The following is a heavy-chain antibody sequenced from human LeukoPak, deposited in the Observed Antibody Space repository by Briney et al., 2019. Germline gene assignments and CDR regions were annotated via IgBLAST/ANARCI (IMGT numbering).Heavy chain of an antibody. CDR2: IYYSGST. CDR1: GGSISSSSYY. J-gene: IGHJ5*02. D-gene: IGHD2-2*01. Sequence: KSSETLSLTCTVSGGSISSSSYYWGWIRQPPGKGLEWIGSIYYSGSTYYNPSLKSRVTISVDTSKNQFSLKLSSVTAADTAVYYCARTSSVVVPFRRTYGLDPWGQGTLVTVSS. V-gene: IGHV4-39*01. CDR3: ARTSSVVVPFRRTYGLDP.